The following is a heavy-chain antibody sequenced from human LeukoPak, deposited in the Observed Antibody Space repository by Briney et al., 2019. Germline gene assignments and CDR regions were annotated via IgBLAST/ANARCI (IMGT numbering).Heavy chain of an antibody. Sequence: ASVKVSCKASGYTFTSYTMSWVRQAPGQGLEWMGWINTNTGNPTYAQGFTGRFVFSLDTSVGTAYLQISSLKAEDTAVYYCARRRYSSSSGAYYFDYWAREPWSPSPQ. V-gene: IGHV7-4-1*02. CDR2: INTNTGNP. CDR3: ARRRYSSSSGAYYFDY. D-gene: IGHD6-6*01. J-gene: IGHJ4*02. CDR1: GYTFTSYT.